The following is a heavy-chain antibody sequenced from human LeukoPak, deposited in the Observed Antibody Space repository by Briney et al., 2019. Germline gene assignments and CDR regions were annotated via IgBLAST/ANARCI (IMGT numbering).Heavy chain of an antibody. V-gene: IGHV3-53*01. J-gene: IGHJ4*02. CDR3: ARAFYDYGDVFDY. D-gene: IGHD4-17*01. CDR2: IYTGGST. CDR1: GFTVSNNY. Sequence: GGSLRLSCAASGFTVSNNYMSWVRQAPGKGLEWVSVIYTGGSTYYADSVKGRFTISRDNSKNTLYLQMNSLRAEDTAVYYCARAFYDYGDVFDYWGQGTLVTVSS.